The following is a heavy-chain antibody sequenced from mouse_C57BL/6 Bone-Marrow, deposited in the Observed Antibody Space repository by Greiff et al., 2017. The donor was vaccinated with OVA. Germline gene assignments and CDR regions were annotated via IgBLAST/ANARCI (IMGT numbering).Heavy chain of an antibody. CDR2: SRNKANDYTT. CDR3: ARDANWAFDY. J-gene: IGHJ2*01. D-gene: IGHD4-1*01. Sequence: DVKLVESGGGLVQSGRSLRLSCATSGFTFSDFYMEWVRQAPGKGLKWIAASRNKANDYTTEYSASVKGRFIVSRDTSQSILYLQMNALRAEDTAIYYCARDANWAFDYWGQGTTLTVSS. CDR1: GFTFSDFY. V-gene: IGHV7-1*01.